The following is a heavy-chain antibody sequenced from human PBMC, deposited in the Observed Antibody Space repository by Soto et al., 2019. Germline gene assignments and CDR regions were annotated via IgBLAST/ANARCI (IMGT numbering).Heavy chain of an antibody. CDR1: GGSISSGGYS. V-gene: IGHV4-30-2*06. J-gene: IGHJ6*02. CDR2: TYQSGSA. CDR3: ARDYYGMDV. Sequence: QVQLQESGSGLVKPSQTLSLTCTVSGGSISSGGYSWTWIRQSPGKGLEWIGYTYQSGSAYYKPSRKMLVLISVDRSKTQVSLNLTSVTAADTAAYYCARDYYGMDVWGQGTTVTVSS.